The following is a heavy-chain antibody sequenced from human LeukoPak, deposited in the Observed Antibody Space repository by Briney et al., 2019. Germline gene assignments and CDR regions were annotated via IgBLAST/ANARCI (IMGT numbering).Heavy chain of an antibody. Sequence: PSETLSLTCTVSGYSISSGYYWGWIRQPPGKGLEWIGSIYHSGSTYYNPSLKSRVTISVDTSKNQFSLKLSSVTAADTAVYYCARGLLYYDFWSGPYDYWGQGTLVTVSS. CDR3: ARGLLYYDFWSGPYDY. CDR1: GYSISSGYY. V-gene: IGHV4-38-2*02. J-gene: IGHJ4*02. CDR2: IYHSGST. D-gene: IGHD3-3*01.